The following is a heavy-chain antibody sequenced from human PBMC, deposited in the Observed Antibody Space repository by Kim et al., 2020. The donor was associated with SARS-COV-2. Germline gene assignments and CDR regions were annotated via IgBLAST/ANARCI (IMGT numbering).Heavy chain of an antibody. D-gene: IGHD3-3*01. J-gene: IGHJ4*02. CDR3: ARNPAFWSGSECDY. CDR2: INHSRST. Sequence: SETLSLTCAVYGGSFSGYYWSWIRQPPGKGLEWIGEINHSRSTNYNPSLKSRVTISVDTSKNQFSLKLSSVTAADTAVYYCARNPAFWSGSECDYWGQGTLVTVSS. V-gene: IGHV4-34*01. CDR1: GGSFSGYY.